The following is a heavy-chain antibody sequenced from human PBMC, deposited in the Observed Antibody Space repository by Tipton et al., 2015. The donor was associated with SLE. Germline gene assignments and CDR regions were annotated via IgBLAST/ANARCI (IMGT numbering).Heavy chain of an antibody. D-gene: IGHD1-1*01. J-gene: IGHJ6*02. CDR3: ARGGNWNEYYYYYGMDV. CDR2: IYYSGST. Sequence: LRLSCAASGFTFSSYAMHWVRQAPGKGLEWIGSIYYSGSTYYNPSLKSRVTISVDTSKNQFSLKLSSVTAADTAVYYCARGGNWNEYYYYYGMDVWGQGTTVTVAS. CDR1: GFTFSSYA. V-gene: IGHV4-39*07.